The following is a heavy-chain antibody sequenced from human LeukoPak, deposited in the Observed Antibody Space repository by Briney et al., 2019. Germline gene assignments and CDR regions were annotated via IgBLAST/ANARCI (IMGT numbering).Heavy chain of an antibody. D-gene: IGHD1-1*01. CDR3: ARERINWKHWFDP. CDR1: GYTLTGYY. J-gene: IGHJ5*02. V-gene: IGHV1-2*02. CDR2: INPNSGGT. Sequence: ASVKVSCKASGYTLTGYYMHWVRQAPGQGLEWMGWINPNSGGTNYAQKFQGRATMTSDTSISTAYMELSRLRSDDTAVYYCARERINWKHWFDPWGQGTLVTVSS.